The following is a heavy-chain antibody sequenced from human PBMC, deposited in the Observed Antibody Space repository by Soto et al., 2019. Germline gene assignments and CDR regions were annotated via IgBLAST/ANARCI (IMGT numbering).Heavy chain of an antibody. V-gene: IGHV4-39*01. J-gene: IGHJ3*02. CDR2: IYYSGST. CDR1: GGSISSSSYY. Sequence: QLQLQESGPGLVKPSETLSLTCTVSGGSISSSSYYWGWIRQPPGKGLEWIGSIYYSGSTYYNPSLKSRVTISVDTSKNQCSLKLSSETAADTAVYYCARHPPPQTYYYDSSGYFHAFDIWGQGTMVTVSS. CDR3: ARHPPPQTYYYDSSGYFHAFDI. D-gene: IGHD3-22*01.